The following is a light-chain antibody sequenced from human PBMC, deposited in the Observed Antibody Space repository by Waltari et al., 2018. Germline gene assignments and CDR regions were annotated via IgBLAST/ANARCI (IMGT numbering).Light chain of an antibody. CDR1: HDISNY. CDR3: QQFDNLVYT. Sequence: DIQMTQPPSSLSASVGDRVTITCQPSHDISNYLNWYQQKPGKAPKLLIYDASNLETGVPSRFSGSGSGTDFSFTISSLQPEDIATYYCQQFDNLVYTFGQGTKLEIK. CDR2: DAS. J-gene: IGKJ2*01. V-gene: IGKV1-33*01.